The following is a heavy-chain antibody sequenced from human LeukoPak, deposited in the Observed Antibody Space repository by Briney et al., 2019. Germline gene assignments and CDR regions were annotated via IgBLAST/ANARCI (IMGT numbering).Heavy chain of an antibody. CDR3: ARHSLQQWLVQGDWFDP. D-gene: IGHD6-19*01. J-gene: IGHJ5*02. CDR2: IYYSGST. Sequence: SETLSLTCTVSGGSISSSSYYWGWIRQPPGKGLEWIGSIYYSGSTYYNPSLKSRVTISVDTSKNQFSLKLSPVTAADTAVYYCARHSLQQWLVQGDWFDPWGQGTLVTVSS. V-gene: IGHV4-39*01. CDR1: GGSISSSSYY.